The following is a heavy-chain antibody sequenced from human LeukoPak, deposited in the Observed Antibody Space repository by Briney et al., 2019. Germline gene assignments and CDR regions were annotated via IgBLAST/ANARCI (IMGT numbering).Heavy chain of an antibody. D-gene: IGHD4-17*01. Sequence: GGSLRLSCAASGFTFKKTWMAWVRQAPGKGLEWVANINDDGKEEKYVDSVKGRFTISRDNVRNSLFLQLNSPRVEDTAIYYCARDPEYGALNSWGRGTLVRVSS. CDR2: INDDGKEE. CDR1: GFTFKKTW. V-gene: IGHV3-7*01. J-gene: IGHJ4*02. CDR3: ARDPEYGALNS.